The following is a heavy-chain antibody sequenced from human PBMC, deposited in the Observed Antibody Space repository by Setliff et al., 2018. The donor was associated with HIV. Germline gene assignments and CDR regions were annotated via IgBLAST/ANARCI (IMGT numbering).Heavy chain of an antibody. CDR2: IDSDGITT. Sequence: PGGSLRLSCVGSDFTFGDYGIHWVRQAPGKGLVWVSRIDSDGITTYADSVEGRFTISRDNADNTLYLQMNSLRVDDTAVYFCARESGIKIFGSPVVYYYMDVWGKGTTVTVSS. J-gene: IGHJ6*03. CDR3: ARESGIKIFGSPVVYYYMDV. V-gene: IGHV3-74*03. CDR1: DFTFGDYG. D-gene: IGHD3-3*01.